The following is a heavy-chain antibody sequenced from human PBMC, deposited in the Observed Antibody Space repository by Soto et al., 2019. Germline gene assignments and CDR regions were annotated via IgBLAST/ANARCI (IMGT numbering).Heavy chain of an antibody. J-gene: IGHJ5*02. CDR3: ARGPPYYDFWSGYYTGFDP. CDR2: TYYSGST. CDR1: GGSISSYY. D-gene: IGHD3-3*01. V-gene: IGHV4-59*01. Sequence: SETLSLTCTVSGGSISSYYWSWIRQPPGKGLEWIGYTYYSGSTNYNPSLKSRVTISVDTSKNQFSLKLSSVTAADTAVYYCARGPPYYDFWSGYYTGFDPWGQGTLVTVSS.